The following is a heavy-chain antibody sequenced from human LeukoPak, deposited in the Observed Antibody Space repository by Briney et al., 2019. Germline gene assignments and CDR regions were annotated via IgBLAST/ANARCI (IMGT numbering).Heavy chain of an antibody. CDR1: GFTFSSYA. CDR2: ISGSGGST. J-gene: IGHJ6*02. V-gene: IGHV3-23*01. CDR3: AKDLLAKPHYYYYGMDV. Sequence: GGSLRLSCAASGFTFSSYAMSWVRQASGKGLEWVSAISGSGGSTYYADSVKGRFTISRDNSKNTLYLQMNSLRAEDTAVYYCAKDLLAKPHYYYYGMDVWGQGTTVTVSS.